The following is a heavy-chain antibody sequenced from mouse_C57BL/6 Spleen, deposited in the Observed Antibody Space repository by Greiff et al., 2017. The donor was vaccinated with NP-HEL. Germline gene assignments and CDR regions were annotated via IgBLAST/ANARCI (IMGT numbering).Heavy chain of an antibody. CDR1: GYTFTDYY. V-gene: IGHV1-26*01. CDR3: ARYKDHWYFDV. CDR2: INPNNGGT. Sequence: EVQLQQSGPELVKPGASVKISCKASGYTFTDYYMNWVKQSHGKSLEWIGDINPNNGGTSYNQKFKDKATLTVDKSSSTAYMELRSLTAEDSAVYYCARYKDHWYFDVWGTGTTVTVSS. J-gene: IGHJ1*03.